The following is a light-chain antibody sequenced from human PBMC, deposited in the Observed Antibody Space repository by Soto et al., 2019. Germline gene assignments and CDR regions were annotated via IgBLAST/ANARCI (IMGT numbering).Light chain of an antibody. V-gene: IGLV2-14*01. CDR1: SSDVGGYKF. CDR3: SSYTSSSAVV. CDR2: GVS. Sequence: QSVLTQPASVSGSPGQSITISCTGTSSDVGGYKFVSWYQQHPGKAPKLMIYGVSNRPSGVSDRFSGSKSGNTASLTISGLQAEDEADYYRSSYTSSSAVVFGGGTKLTVL. J-gene: IGLJ3*02.